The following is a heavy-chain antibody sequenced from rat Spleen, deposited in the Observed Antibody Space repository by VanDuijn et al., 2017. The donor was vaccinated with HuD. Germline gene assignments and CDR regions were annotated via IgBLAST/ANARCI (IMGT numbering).Heavy chain of an antibody. D-gene: IGHD3-1*01. J-gene: IGHJ2*01. V-gene: IGHV5-20*01. CDR2: ITNNDGST. CDR3: ATEWLLSYFDY. CDR1: GFTLSDHY. Sequence: EVKLVESGGGLVQPGRSLKLSCAASGFTLSDHYMAWIRQAPGKGLDWVATITNNDGSTYYPHSVKGRFTISRDNAKSNLYLKMDSLRSEDTATYYCATEWLLSYFDYWGQGVMVTVSS.